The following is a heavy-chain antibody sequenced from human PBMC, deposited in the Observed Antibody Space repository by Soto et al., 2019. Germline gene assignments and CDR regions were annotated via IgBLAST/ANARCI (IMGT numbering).Heavy chain of an antibody. V-gene: IGHV4-30-4*01. CDR2: IFYSGNT. D-gene: IGHD5-12*01. CDR3: VRGGNKLSPHGYIMAAGHFDS. CDR1: GGSISSDDYY. Sequence: VQLQESGPGLVKPSQTLSLTCTVSGGSISSDDYYWSWIRQTPGRGLEWIGFIFYSGNTYYNPSPNPPAFNSVDPSKNPVSPELDFVASPGPAGYLWVRGGNKLSPHGYIMAAGHFDSWGQGALVTVSS. J-gene: IGHJ4*02.